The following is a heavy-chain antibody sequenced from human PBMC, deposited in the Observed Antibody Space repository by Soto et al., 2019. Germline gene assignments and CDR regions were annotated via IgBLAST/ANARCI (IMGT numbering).Heavy chain of an antibody. CDR2: ISYDGTIT. D-gene: IGHD3-10*01. Sequence: EVQLVESGGDLVQPGGSLRLSCATSGFTFSIYAMHWVRQAPGKGLEYVSAISYDGTITYYADSVKGRFTISRDDSRKTVYLQMGSLRPEDMAVYYCARGSYYSSGTVHRPYDYWGQGTLVTVSS. J-gene: IGHJ4*02. V-gene: IGHV3-64*07. CDR3: ARGSYYSSGTVHRPYDY. CDR1: GFTFSIYA.